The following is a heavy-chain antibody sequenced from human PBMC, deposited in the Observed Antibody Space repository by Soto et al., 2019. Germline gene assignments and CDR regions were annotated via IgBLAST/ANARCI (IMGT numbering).Heavy chain of an antibody. CDR2: VSYSGST. J-gene: IGHJ3*02. Sequence: SETLSLTCSLSGGAIGGYYWSWIRQPPGKALEWIGYVSYSGSTDYHPSLKSRVSISIDTSKNQFSLKMISVTAADTAVYYCARDRRGVAGTARAFDTWGQGTMVTVSS. D-gene: IGHD6-19*01. V-gene: IGHV4-59*01. CDR3: ARDRRGVAGTARAFDT. CDR1: GGAIGGYY.